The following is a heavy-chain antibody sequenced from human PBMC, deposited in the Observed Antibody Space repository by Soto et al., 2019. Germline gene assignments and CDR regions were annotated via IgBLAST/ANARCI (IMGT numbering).Heavy chain of an antibody. J-gene: IGHJ4*02. CDR2: ISGSGGST. D-gene: IGHD5-12*01. V-gene: IGHV3-23*01. CDR1: GFTFSSYA. Sequence: SGGSLRLSCAASGFTFSSYAMSWVRQAPGKGLEWVSAISGSGGSTYYADSVKGRFTISRDNSKNTLYLQMNSLRAEDTAVYYCAPSIVATDTPFDYWGQGTLVPVSS. CDR3: APSIVATDTPFDY.